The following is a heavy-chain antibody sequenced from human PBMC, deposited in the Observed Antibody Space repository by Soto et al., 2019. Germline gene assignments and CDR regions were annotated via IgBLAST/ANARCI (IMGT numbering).Heavy chain of an antibody. CDR3: AREGCSSTSCYTNAFDI. CDR1: GFTFSSYS. J-gene: IGHJ3*02. Sequence: EVQLVESGGGLVKPGGSLRLSCAASGFTFSSYSMNWVRQAPGKGLEWVSSISSSSSYIYYADSVKGRFTISRDNAKNSLYLQMNSLRAEDTAVYYCAREGCSSTSCYTNAFDIWGQGTMVTVSS. V-gene: IGHV3-21*01. CDR2: ISSSSSYI. D-gene: IGHD2-2*02.